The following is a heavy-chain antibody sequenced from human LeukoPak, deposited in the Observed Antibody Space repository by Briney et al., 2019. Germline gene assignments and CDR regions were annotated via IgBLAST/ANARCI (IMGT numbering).Heavy chain of an antibody. D-gene: IGHD2-2*01. V-gene: IGHV3-74*03. CDR3: ARFPLTYATA. CDR1: GFTFSDHW. Sequence: GGSLRLSCAASGFTFSDHWMHWVRQTPGKGLEWVSRINADGGATYADSVLGRFTLSRDNAQNRVYLQMNSLRDEDTAVYFCARFPLTYATAWGQGTLVTVSS. CDR2: INADGGAT. J-gene: IGHJ5*02.